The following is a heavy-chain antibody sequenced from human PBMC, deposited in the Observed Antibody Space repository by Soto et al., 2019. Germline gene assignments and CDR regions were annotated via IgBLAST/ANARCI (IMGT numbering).Heavy chain of an antibody. D-gene: IGHD3-10*01. CDR3: ARDAEGPGSYFGDH. CDR1: GYTFTNYD. CDR2: MNPNSGNT. Sequence: QVQLVQSGAEVKKPGTSVKVSCKASGYTFTNYDINWVRQATGQGLEWMGWMNPNSGNTGYAQKFQGRAIMTMNTSINTFFMELSSLTSEDTVIYDCARDAEGPGSYFGDHWGQGTLVTVSS. V-gene: IGHV1-8*01. J-gene: IGHJ4*02.